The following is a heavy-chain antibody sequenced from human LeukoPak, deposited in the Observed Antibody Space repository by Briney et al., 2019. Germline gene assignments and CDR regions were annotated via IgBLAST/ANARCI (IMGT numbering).Heavy chain of an antibody. CDR3: ASDTLATGYSSSWYLVDY. CDR1: GYTFTGYY. V-gene: IGHV1-2*06. J-gene: IGHJ4*02. Sequence: GASVKVSCKASGYTFTGYYMHWVRQAPGQGLEWMGRINPNSGGTNYAQKFQGRVTMTRDTSISTAYMELSRLRSDDTAVYYCASDTLATGYSSSWYLVDYWGQGTLVTVSS. D-gene: IGHD6-13*01. CDR2: INPNSGGT.